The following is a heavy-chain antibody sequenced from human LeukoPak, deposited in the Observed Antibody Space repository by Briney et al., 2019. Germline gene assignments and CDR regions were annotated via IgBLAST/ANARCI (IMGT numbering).Heavy chain of an antibody. V-gene: IGHV4-39*01. D-gene: IGHD4-23*01. CDR3: ARRRMVVTPDAFDI. CDR2: IYYSGST. J-gene: IGHJ3*02. CDR1: GFTFSSYE. Sequence: PGGSLRLSCAASGFTFSSYEMNWVRQAPGKGLEWIGSIYYSGSTYYNPSHKSRVTISVDTSKNQFSLKLSSVTAADTAVYYCARRRMVVTPDAFDIWGQGTMVTVSS.